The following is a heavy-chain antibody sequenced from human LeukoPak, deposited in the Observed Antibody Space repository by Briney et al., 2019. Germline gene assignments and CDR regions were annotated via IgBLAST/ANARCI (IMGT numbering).Heavy chain of an antibody. CDR3: VKGIHYYESSGYYY. CDR1: GFTFSNYG. Sequence: GGSLRLSCAASGFTFSNYGMHWVRQAPGKGLEWVAFIRYDGSNKYYADSVKGRFTISRDNSKNTLYLQMNSLRAEDTAVYYCVKGIHYYESSGYYYWGQGTLVTVSS. V-gene: IGHV3-30*02. J-gene: IGHJ4*02. D-gene: IGHD3-22*01. CDR2: IRYDGSNK.